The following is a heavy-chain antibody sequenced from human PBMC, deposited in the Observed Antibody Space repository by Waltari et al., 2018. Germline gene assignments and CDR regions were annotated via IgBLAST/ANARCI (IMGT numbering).Heavy chain of an antibody. J-gene: IGHJ3*02. CDR2: IYYSGST. CDR1: GGSISSSSYY. CDR3: ARYPDYDSSGKRGAFDI. D-gene: IGHD3-22*01. Sequence: QLQLQESGPGLVKPSETLSLTCTVSGGSISSSSYYWGWIRQPPEKGLEWIGSIYYSGSTYYNPSLKSRVTISVDTSKNQFSLKLSSVTAADTAVYYCARYPDYDSSGKRGAFDIWGQGTMVTVSS. V-gene: IGHV4-39*01.